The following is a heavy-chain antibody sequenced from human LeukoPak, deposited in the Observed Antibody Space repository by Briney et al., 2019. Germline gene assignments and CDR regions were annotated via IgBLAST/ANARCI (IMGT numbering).Heavy chain of an antibody. Sequence: PGGSLRLSCAASAFSFSDYSMNWVRQAPGKGLEWVSSISSRSRHVYYAASVQGRFTISRDDAKNSLYLQMNSLRVEDMAVYYCARGGQYYYDSSGYYYLYYYMDVWGKGTTVTVSS. CDR2: ISSRSRHV. J-gene: IGHJ6*03. CDR1: AFSFSDYS. D-gene: IGHD3-22*01. V-gene: IGHV3-21*01. CDR3: ARGGQYYYDSSGYYYLYYYMDV.